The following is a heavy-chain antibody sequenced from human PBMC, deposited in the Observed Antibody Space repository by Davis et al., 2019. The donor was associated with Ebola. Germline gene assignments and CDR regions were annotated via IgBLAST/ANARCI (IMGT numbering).Heavy chain of an antibody. CDR2: IKTDGSTT. CDR3: ARDTSHQLPHWLYYFYGMDV. CDR1: GFTFSNYY. V-gene: IGHV3-74*01. D-gene: IGHD2-2*01. J-gene: IGHJ6*02. Sequence: GESLKISCAASGFTFSNYYLHWVRQAPGKGLEWVARIKTDGSTTRYADSVKGRFSISRDNTKKTLYLQMNSLRGEDTAIYYCARDTSHQLPHWLYYFYGMDVWGQGTTVTVSS.